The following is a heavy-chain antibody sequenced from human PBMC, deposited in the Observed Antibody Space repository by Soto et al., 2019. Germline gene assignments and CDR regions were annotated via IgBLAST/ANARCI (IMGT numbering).Heavy chain of an antibody. CDR3: ARAVARIFFAPFPEYYYMDV. V-gene: IGHV1-8*01. CDR1: GYTFTSYD. Sequence: ASVKVSCKASGYTFTSYDINWVRQATGQGLEWMGWMNPNSGNTGDAQKFQGRVTMTRNTSISTAYMELSSLRSEDTAVYYCARAVARIFFAPFPEYYYMDVWGKGTTVTVSS. CDR2: MNPNSGNT. D-gene: IGHD3-3*01. J-gene: IGHJ6*03.